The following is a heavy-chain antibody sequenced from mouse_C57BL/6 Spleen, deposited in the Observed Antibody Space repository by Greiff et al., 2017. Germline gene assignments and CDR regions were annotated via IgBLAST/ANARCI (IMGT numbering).Heavy chain of an antibody. CDR2: IDPSDSET. J-gene: IGHJ3*01. D-gene: IGHD2-5*01. CDR1: GYTFTSYW. CDR3: ASGDYSNSWFAY. V-gene: IGHV1-52*01. Sequence: QVQLQPPGAELVRPGSSVKLSCKASGYTFTSYWMHWVKQRPIQGLEWIGNIDPSDSETHYNQKFKDKATLTVDKSSITAYMQLSSLTSEDSAVYYCASGDYSNSWFAYWGPGTLVTVSA.